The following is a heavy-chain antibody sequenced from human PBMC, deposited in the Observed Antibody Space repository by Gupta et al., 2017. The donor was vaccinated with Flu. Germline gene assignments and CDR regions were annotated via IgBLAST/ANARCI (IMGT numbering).Heavy chain of an antibody. V-gene: IGHV3-66*02. Sequence: QLVDSGGGLVQHGGSLRLSCAISGFSVGGNYMSWVRQAPGRGLEWVSGIYTGGNTIYAYSVKGRFTISRDISKNTAHFEMDSLRPEDTAVYFCARGLNFDVWGQGTMVTVSS. CDR3: ARGLNFDV. CDR1: GFSVGGNY. CDR2: IYTGGNT. J-gene: IGHJ3*01.